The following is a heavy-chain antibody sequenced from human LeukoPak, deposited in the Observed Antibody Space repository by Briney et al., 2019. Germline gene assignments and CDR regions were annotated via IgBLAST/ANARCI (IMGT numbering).Heavy chain of an antibody. CDR1: GYTFSNFG. Sequence: ASVKVSCKASGYTFSNFGITWVRQAPGQGLDWMGWISAHNGNTNYAKKLQGRVTMTTDTSTNTAYMELRSLRSDDTAVYFCARDGEFCTSTTCYLWFDPWGQGTLVTVSS. CDR2: ISAHNGNT. CDR3: ARDGEFCTSTTCYLWFDP. J-gene: IGHJ5*02. D-gene: IGHD2-2*01. V-gene: IGHV1-18*04.